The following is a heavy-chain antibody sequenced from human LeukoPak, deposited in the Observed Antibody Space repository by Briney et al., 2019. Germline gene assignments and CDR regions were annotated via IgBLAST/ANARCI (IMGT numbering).Heavy chain of an antibody. D-gene: IGHD6-13*01. Sequence: GGSLRLSCAASGFPFSSYSMNWVRKAPGKGLEWVSSISSSSSYIYYADSVKGRFTISRDNAKNSLYLQMNSLRAEDTAVYYCARGGAAAAGYYYYMDVWGKGTTVTVFS. CDR1: GFPFSSYS. CDR3: ARGGAAAAGYYYYMDV. CDR2: ISSSSSYI. V-gene: IGHV3-21*01. J-gene: IGHJ6*03.